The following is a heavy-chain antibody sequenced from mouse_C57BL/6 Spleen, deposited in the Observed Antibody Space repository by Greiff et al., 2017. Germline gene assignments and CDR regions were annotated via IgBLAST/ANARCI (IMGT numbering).Heavy chain of an antibody. CDR2: IDPSDSYT. CDR1: GYTFTSYW. Sequence: VQLQQSGAELVKPGASVKLSCKASGYTFTSYWMQWVKQRPGQGLEWIGEIDPSDSYTNYNQKFKGKATLTVDTSSSTAYMQLSSLTSEDSAVYYCARVYDNAMDYWGQGTSVTVSS. D-gene: IGHD2-12*01. J-gene: IGHJ4*01. V-gene: IGHV1-50*01. CDR3: ARVYDNAMDY.